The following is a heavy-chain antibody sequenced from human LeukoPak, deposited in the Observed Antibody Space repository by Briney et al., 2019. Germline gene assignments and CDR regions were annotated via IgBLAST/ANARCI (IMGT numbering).Heavy chain of an antibody. D-gene: IGHD3-10*01. Sequence: PSETLSLPCTVSGVSISSYYWSWIRQPAGKGLEWIGRIYTSGSTNYNPSLKSRVTMSVDTSKNQFPLKLSSVTAADTAVYYCARDLDYYDFDYWGQGTLVTVS. CDR1: GVSISSYY. CDR2: IYTSGST. J-gene: IGHJ4*02. CDR3: ARDLDYYDFDY. V-gene: IGHV4-4*07.